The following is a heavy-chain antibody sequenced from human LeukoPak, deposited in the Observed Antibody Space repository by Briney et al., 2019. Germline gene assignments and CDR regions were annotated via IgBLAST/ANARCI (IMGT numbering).Heavy chain of an antibody. CDR1: GFTFSSYS. CDR2: ISSSSSYI. V-gene: IGHV3-21*01. D-gene: IGHD4-17*01. CDR3: ARTTTVTTSSYGY. Sequence: GGSLRLSCAASGFTFSSYSMNWVRQAPGKGLEWASSISSSSSYIYYADSVKGRFTISRDNAKNSLYLQMNSLRAEDTAVYYCARTTTVTTSSYGYWGQGTLVTVSS. J-gene: IGHJ4*02.